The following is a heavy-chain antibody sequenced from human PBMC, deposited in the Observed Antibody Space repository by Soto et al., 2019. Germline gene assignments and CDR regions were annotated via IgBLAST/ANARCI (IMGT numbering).Heavy chain of an antibody. CDR2: IYYSGST. D-gene: IGHD2-21*02. J-gene: IGHJ3*02. V-gene: IGHV4-31*03. Sequence: PSETLSLTCTVSGGSISSGGYYWSWIRQHPGKGLEWIGYIYYSGSTYYNPSLKSRVTISVDTSKNQFSLKLSSVTAADTAVYYWARGCGGDCHDAFATWGQGTMVTVSS. CDR3: ARGCGGDCHDAFAT. CDR1: GGSISSGGYY.